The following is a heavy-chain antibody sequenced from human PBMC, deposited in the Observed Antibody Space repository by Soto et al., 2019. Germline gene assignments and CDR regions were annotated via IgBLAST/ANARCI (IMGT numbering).Heavy chain of an antibody. Sequence: ASVKVSCKASGGTFSSYTISWVRQAPGQGLEWMGEIIPIFGTANYAQKFQGRVTITADESTSTAYMELSSLRSEDTAVYYCARDRGPSSGYYPYWFDPWGQGTLVTVSS. V-gene: IGHV1-69*13. D-gene: IGHD3-22*01. CDR2: IIPIFGTA. CDR1: GGTFSSYT. J-gene: IGHJ5*02. CDR3: ARDRGPSSGYYPYWFDP.